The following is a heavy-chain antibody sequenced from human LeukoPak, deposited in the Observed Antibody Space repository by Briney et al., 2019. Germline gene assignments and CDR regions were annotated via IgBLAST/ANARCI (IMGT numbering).Heavy chain of an antibody. J-gene: IGHJ4*02. D-gene: IGHD4-17*01. CDR2: IWYDGSNK. CDR3: ARTDGYGDYVLDY. V-gene: IGHV3-33*01. CDR1: GFTFSSYG. Sequence: PGRSLRLSCAASGFTFSSYGMHWVRQAPGKGLEWVAVIWYDGSNKYYADPVMGRFTISRDNSKNTLYLQMNSLRAEDTAVYYCARTDGYGDYVLDYWGQGTLVTVSS.